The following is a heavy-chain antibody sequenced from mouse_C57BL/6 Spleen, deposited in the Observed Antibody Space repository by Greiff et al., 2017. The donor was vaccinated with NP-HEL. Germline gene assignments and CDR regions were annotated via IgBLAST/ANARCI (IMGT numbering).Heavy chain of an antibody. Sequence: VQRVESGAELVKPGASVKLSCTASGYNFTEYTIHWVKQRSGQGLEWIGWFYPGGGSTKYNEKFKGKATLTADKSSSTVYMELSRLTSEDSTVYCSARHRYDYNLYAMDYWGQGTSVTVSS. CDR2: FYPGGGST. D-gene: IGHD2-4*01. V-gene: IGHV1-62-2*01. J-gene: IGHJ4*01. CDR1: GYNFTEYT. CDR3: ARHRYDYNLYAMDY.